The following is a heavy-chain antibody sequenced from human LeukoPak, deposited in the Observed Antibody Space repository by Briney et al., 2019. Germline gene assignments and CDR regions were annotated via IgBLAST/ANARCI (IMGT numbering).Heavy chain of an antibody. D-gene: IGHD3-22*01. CDR3: ARVQYDSDAFDI. CDR1: GGTFSSYT. CDR2: IIPIFGTA. Sequence: SVKVSCKASGGTFSSYTISWVRQAPGQGLEWMGRIIPIFGTANYAQKFQGRVTITTDESTSTAYMELSSLRSEDTAVYYCARVQYDSDAFDIWGQGTMVTVSS. J-gene: IGHJ3*02. V-gene: IGHV1-69*05.